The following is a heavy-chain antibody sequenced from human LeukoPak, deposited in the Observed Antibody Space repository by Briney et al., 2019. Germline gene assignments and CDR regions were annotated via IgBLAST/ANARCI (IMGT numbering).Heavy chain of an antibody. D-gene: IGHD1-1*01. CDR1: GFTFSAYS. CDR3: ARQPRYYFDY. Sequence: GGSLRLSCAPSGFTFSAYSMNWVRQAPGKGLEWVSYIGSGGSTLYYADSVKGRFTISRDNAKNSLYLQMDSLRDEDTAVYYCARQPRYYFDYWGQGTLVTVSS. CDR2: IGSGGSTL. J-gene: IGHJ4*02. V-gene: IGHV3-48*02.